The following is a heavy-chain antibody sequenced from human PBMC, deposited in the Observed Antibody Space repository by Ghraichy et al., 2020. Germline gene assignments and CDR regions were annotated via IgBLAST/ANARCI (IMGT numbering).Heavy chain of an antibody. CDR1: GFTFSSYS. D-gene: IGHD3-9*01. J-gene: IGHJ6*02. V-gene: IGHV3-21*01. Sequence: LTCAASGFTFSSYSMNWVRQAPGKGLEWVSSISSSSSYIYYADSVKGRFTISRDNAKNSLYLQMNSLRAEDTAVYYCARDLPVNYDILTGYSSYYYYGMDVWGQGTTVTVSS. CDR2: ISSSSSYI. CDR3: ARDLPVNYDILTGYSSYYYYGMDV.